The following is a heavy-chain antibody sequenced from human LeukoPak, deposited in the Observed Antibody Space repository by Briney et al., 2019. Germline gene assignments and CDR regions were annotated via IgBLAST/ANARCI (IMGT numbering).Heavy chain of an antibody. Sequence: SETLSLTCTVSGGSISSYYWSWIRQPPGKGLEWIGYIYYSGSTNYNPSLKSRVTISVDTSKNQFSLKLSSVTAADTAVYYCACDSSAIGCPSDYWGQGTLVTVSS. D-gene: IGHD3-22*01. J-gene: IGHJ4*02. CDR3: ACDSSAIGCPSDY. CDR1: GGSISSYY. CDR2: IYYSGST. V-gene: IGHV4-59*12.